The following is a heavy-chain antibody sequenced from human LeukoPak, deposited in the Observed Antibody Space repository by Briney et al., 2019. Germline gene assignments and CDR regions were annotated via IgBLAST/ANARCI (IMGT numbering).Heavy chain of an antibody. Sequence: PGGTLRLSCKASGFIFGDYYMNWIRQAPGKGLECLSYISSGTINHSNYADSVKGRFTISRDNAKNTLYLQMNSLRAEDTAMYYCARVRGESPRWFDPWGQGTLVTVSS. CDR1: GFIFGDYY. CDR2: ISSGTINHS. J-gene: IGHJ5*02. CDR3: ARVRGESPRWFDP. V-gene: IGHV3-11*06. D-gene: IGHD3-10*01.